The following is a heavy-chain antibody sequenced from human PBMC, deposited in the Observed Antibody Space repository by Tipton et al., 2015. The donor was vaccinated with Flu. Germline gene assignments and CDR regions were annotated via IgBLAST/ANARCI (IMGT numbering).Heavy chain of an antibody. V-gene: IGHV3-30*02. CDR1: GFTFSNYG. D-gene: IGHD1-26*01. CDR2: IRSDETTE. CDR3: AKSGGFDS. Sequence: GSLRLSCAASGFTFSNYGMHWVRQAPGKGLEWVAHIRSDETTEYADSVKGRFTISRDNSKDMLYLQMNSLRAEDTAVFYCAKSGGFDSWNQGALVIVSS. J-gene: IGHJ4*02.